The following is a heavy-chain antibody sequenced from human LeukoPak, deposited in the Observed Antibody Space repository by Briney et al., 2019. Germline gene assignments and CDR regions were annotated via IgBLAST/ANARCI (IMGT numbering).Heavy chain of an antibody. D-gene: IGHD5-12*01. CDR3: ARGPSGYHNT. Sequence: GGSLRLSCAASGFTFSSYGMNWVRQAPGKGLEWVSFISSSSSYIYYADSVKGRFTISRDNAKNSLYLQMNSLRAEDTAVYYCARGPSGYHNTGGQGTLVTVSS. CDR2: ISSSSSYI. J-gene: IGHJ4*02. V-gene: IGHV3-21*01. CDR1: GFTFSSYG.